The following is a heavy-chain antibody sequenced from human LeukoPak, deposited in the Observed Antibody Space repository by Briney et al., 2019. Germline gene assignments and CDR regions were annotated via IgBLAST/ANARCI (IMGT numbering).Heavy chain of an antibody. CDR2: INHSGST. D-gene: IGHD3-10*01. Sequence: SETLSLTCAVYGGSFSGYYWSWIRQPPGKGLEWIGEINHSGSTNYNLSLKSRVTISVDTSKNQFSLKLSSVTAADTAVYYCARGDSRGYYGSGSYYNPKYNWFDPWGQGTLVTVSS. CDR1: GGSFSGYY. V-gene: IGHV4-34*01. CDR3: ARGDSRGYYGSGSYYNPKYNWFDP. J-gene: IGHJ5*02.